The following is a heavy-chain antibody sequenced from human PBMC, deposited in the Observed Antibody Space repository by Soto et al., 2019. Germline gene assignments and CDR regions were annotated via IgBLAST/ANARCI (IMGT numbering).Heavy chain of an antibody. CDR2: ISSSGDGT. CDR1: GFTFNSDA. V-gene: IGHV3-23*01. D-gene: IGHD3-3*01. J-gene: IGHJ6*02. Sequence: RLSCAASGFTFNSDAMTWIRQDPGKGLEWVAIISSSGDGTYYVDSGKGRFAISRDNSRNTLNLQINSLRAEDTAVYYCATNADFWSWGMAVGGQGTTVTVSS. CDR3: ATNADFWSWGMAV.